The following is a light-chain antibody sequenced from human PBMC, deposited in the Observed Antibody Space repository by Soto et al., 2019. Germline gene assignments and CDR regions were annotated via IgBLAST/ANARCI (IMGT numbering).Light chain of an antibody. V-gene: IGLV2-14*01. Sequence: QSALTQPASVSGSPGQSISISCTGSSSDVGGYNFVSWYQQHPGKAPKLIIYDVTNRPSGVSNRFSGSKSGNTASLIISGLQAEDEAEYYCSSYTTSATYVFGTGTKVTVL. CDR2: DVT. CDR3: SSYTTSATYV. CDR1: SSDVGGYNF. J-gene: IGLJ1*01.